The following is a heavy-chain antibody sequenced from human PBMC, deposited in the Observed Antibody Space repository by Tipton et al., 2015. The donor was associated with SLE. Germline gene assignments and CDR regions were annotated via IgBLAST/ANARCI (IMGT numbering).Heavy chain of an antibody. Sequence: SLRLSCIGSGFTFSDYSMSWIRQAPGKGLEWVSYISSGDNNIYFADSVKGRFTISRDNSKNTLYLQMNSLRAEDTAVYYCARVRKGAFDCWGQGTLVTVSS. J-gene: IGHJ4*02. CDR2: ISSGDNNI. V-gene: IGHV3-11*04. D-gene: IGHD3-16*01. CDR1: GFTFSDYS. CDR3: ARVRKGAFDC.